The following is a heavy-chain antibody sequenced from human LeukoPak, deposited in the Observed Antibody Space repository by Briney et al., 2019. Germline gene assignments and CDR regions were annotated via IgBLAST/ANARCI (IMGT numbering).Heavy chain of an antibody. J-gene: IGHJ4*02. CDR3: ARAGYSYGLI. D-gene: IGHD5-18*01. CDR1: GGSISSYY. CDR2: IYYSGST. Sequence: SETLSLTCTGSGGSISSYYWGWIRQPPGKGLEWIGYIYYSGSTNYNPSLKSRVTISVDTSKNQFSLKLSSVTAADTAVYYCARAGYSYGLIWGQGTLVTVSS. V-gene: IGHV4-59*01.